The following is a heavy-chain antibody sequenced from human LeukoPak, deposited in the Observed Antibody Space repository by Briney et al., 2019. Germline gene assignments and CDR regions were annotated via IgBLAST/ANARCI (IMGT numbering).Heavy chain of an antibody. D-gene: IGHD3-3*01. CDR2: IYYSGDT. CDR1: GGSISSGDYY. Sequence: SQTLSLTCTVSGGSISSGDYYWSWIRQRPGRGLEWIGYIYYSGDTYYNPSLRSRVSISVDTSKNQFSLKLSSVTAADTAMYYCARDPGRYDFWSGYYTGYYGMDVWGQGTTVTVSS. J-gene: IGHJ6*02. V-gene: IGHV4-31*03. CDR3: ARDPGRYDFWSGYYTGYYGMDV.